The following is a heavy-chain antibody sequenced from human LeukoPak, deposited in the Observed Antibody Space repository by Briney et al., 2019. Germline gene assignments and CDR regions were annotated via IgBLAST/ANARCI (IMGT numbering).Heavy chain of an antibody. CDR3: AREVGSSWYIFDY. Sequence: KTSETLSLTCTVPGGSINSYYWSWIRQPPGKGLEWIGYIYYRGSTNYNPSLKSRVTISVDTSKNQFSLKLSSVTAADTAVYYCAREVGSSWYIFDYWGQGTLVTVSS. V-gene: IGHV4-59*01. J-gene: IGHJ4*02. CDR2: IYYRGST. CDR1: GGSINSYY. D-gene: IGHD6-13*01.